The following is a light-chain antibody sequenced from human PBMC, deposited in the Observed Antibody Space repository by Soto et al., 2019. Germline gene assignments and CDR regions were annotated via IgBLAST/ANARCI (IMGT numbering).Light chain of an antibody. CDR3: SSFTSITTWV. V-gene: IGLV2-14*01. CDR2: EVS. CDR1: SSDVGGYNY. J-gene: IGLJ3*02. Sequence: QSALTQPASVSGSPGQSITISCTATSSDVGGYNYVSWYQQHPGKAPKLMIYEVSNRPSGVSNRFSGSKSGNTASLTISGLQTEDEADYYCSSFTSITTWVFGGGTKLTVL.